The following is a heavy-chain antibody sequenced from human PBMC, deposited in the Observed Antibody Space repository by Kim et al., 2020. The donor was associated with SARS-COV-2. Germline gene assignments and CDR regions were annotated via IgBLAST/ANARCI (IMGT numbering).Heavy chain of an antibody. V-gene: IGHV3-7*01. D-gene: IGHD3-9*01. CDR3: ARDISAFDI. CDR1: GFTFSSYC. Sequence: GGSLRLSCAASGFTFSSYCMSWVRQAPGKRLEWVANIKPDGSEKYYVEPVEGRFTISRDNAKNSLYLQLNSLRAEDTAVYYCARDISAFDIWGQGTMVIV. J-gene: IGHJ3*02. CDR2: IKPDGSEK.